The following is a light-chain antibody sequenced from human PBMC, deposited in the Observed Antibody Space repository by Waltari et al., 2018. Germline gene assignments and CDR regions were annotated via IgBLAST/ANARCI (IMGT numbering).Light chain of an antibody. Sequence: EIVLTQSPGTLSLSPGERATRSCRASQSVGKYLAWYQQRPGQTPRLLIYETFRRATGTPDRFSGSGSGTVFSLTISRLEPEDFAVYYCQKYESLPATFGQGTTVEIK. V-gene: IGKV3-20*01. CDR3: QKYESLPAT. CDR1: QSVGKY. CDR2: ETF. J-gene: IGKJ1*01.